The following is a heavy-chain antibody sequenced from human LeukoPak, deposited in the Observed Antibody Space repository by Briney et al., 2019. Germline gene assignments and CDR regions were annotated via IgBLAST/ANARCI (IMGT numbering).Heavy chain of an antibody. CDR3: ASLLGNDARRFDY. V-gene: IGHV3-21*01. D-gene: IGHD1-1*01. CDR1: GFTFSSYS. CDR2: ISSSSYI. Sequence: GGSLRLSCAASGFTFSSYSMNWVRQAPGKGLEWVSSISSSSYIYYADSVKGRFTISRDNAKNSLYLQVNSLRAEDTAVYYCASLLGNDARRFDYWGQGTLVTVSS. J-gene: IGHJ4*02.